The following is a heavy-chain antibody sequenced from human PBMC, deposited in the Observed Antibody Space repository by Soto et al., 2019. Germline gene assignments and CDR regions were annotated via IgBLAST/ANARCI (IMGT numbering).Heavy chain of an antibody. CDR1: GFTFSTYG. Sequence: PGGSLRLSCAASGFTFSTYGMHWVRQTPGKGLEWVALIWSHGNTERYADSVKGRFTISRDNSRNTLYLQMDSLSAEDKAVYYCATEFDGSSRYFDYSGPGTLLTVSS. D-gene: IGHD2-2*03. V-gene: IGHV3-33*01. J-gene: IGHJ4*02. CDR3: ATEFDGSSRYFDY. CDR2: IWSHGNTE.